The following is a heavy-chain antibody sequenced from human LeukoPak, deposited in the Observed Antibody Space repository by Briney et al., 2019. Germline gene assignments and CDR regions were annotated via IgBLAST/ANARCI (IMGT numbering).Heavy chain of an antibody. V-gene: IGHV3-21*06. CDR1: GFTFSSYS. CDR2: ISRRSESI. Sequence: GGSLRLSCAASGFTFSSYSMNWVRQVPGKGLEWVSSISRRSESISYADAGMGRLTISRDNDKSSLYLQMNSLRAEDTAVYYCAVVGALYYFDYWGQGTLVTVSS. J-gene: IGHJ4*02. D-gene: IGHD1-26*01. CDR3: AVVGALYYFDY.